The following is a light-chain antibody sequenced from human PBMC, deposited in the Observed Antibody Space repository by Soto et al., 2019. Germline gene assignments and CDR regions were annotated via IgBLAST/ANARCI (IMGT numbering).Light chain of an antibody. CDR3: QQRHMWPIT. Sequence: IVMSQSPATLSVSPGERATLSCRASQNIYNYLVWYQQKPGQPPRLXIYDTSNRATGIPARFSGSRSGTEFTLTISSLEPEDAAVDYCQQRHMWPITFGQVTGLEIK. V-gene: IGKV3-11*01. J-gene: IGKJ5*01. CDR2: DTS. CDR1: QNIYNY.